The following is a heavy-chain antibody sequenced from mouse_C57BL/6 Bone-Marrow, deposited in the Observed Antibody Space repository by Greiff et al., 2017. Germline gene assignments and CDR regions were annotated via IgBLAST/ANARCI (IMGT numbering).Heavy chain of an antibody. J-gene: IGHJ3*01. V-gene: IGHV5-17*01. Sequence: VQLKESGGGLVKPGGSLKLSCAASGFTFSDYGMHWVRQAPEKGLEWVAYISSGSSTIYYADTVKGRFTLSRDNAKNTLFLQMTSLRSEDTAMYYCARPSWFAYWGQGTLVTVSA. CDR1: GFTFSDYG. CDR3: ARPSWFAY. CDR2: ISSGSSTI.